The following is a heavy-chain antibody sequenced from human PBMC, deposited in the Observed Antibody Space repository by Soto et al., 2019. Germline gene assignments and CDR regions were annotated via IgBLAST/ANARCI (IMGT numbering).Heavy chain of an antibody. V-gene: IGHV4-59*01. CDR1: GGAISSYY. Sequence: PSETLSLTGPVSGGAISSYYWSWSRQPREKGREWIGYIYYSGSTNYNPSLKRRVTISVATSKNQFSLKLSSVTAADTAAYYCSSSGRPPYYYQGMEVWGQGTTVTVYS. CDR3: SSSGRPPYYYQGMEV. D-gene: IGHD2-8*02. CDR2: IYYSGST. J-gene: IGHJ6*02.